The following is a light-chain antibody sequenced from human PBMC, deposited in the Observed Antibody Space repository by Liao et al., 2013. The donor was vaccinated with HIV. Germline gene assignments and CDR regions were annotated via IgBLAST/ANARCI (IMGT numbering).Light chain of an antibody. CDR1: NIGSKS. CDR3: QVWDSSSDQDV. V-gene: IGLV3-21*01. CDR2: YDS. Sequence: SYVLTQPPSVSVAPGKTARITCGGTNIGSKSVHWYQQKPGQAPVLVIYYDSDRPSGIPERFSGSNSGNTATLTISRVEAGDEADYYCQVWDSSSDQDVFGTGTKVTVL. J-gene: IGLJ1*01.